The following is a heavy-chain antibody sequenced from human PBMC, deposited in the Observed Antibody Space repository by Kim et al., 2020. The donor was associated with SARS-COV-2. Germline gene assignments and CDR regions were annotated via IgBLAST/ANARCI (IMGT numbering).Heavy chain of an antibody. CDR1: GGSISSSSYY. V-gene: IGHV4-39*07. Sequence: SETLSLTCTVSGGSISSSSYYWGWIRQPPGKGLEWIGSIYYSGSTYYNPSLKSRVTISVDTSKNQFSLKLSSVTAADTAVYYCARDPDIAATGLDYWGQGTLVTVSS. CDR3: ARDPDIAATGLDY. J-gene: IGHJ4*02. CDR2: IYYSGST. D-gene: IGHD6-13*01.